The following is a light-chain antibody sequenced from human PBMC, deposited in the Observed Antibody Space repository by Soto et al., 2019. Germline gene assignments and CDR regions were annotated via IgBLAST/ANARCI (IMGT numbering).Light chain of an antibody. CDR2: EVN. Sequence: QSALTQPPSASGSPGQSVTISCTGTSSDVGGYDYVSWYQRHPGKAPKLMIYEVNKRPSGVPDRFSGSKSGNTASLTVSGLQPDDEADYYCSSYTSSSTLKGVFGGGTKLTVL. V-gene: IGLV2-8*01. CDR1: SSDVGGYDY. CDR3: SSYTSSSTLKGV. J-gene: IGLJ3*02.